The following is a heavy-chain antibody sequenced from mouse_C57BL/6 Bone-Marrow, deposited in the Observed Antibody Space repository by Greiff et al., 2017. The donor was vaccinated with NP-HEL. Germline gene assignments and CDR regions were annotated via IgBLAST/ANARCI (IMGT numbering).Heavy chain of an antibody. V-gene: IGHV5-4*01. J-gene: IGHJ4*01. D-gene: IGHD2-3*01. Sequence: EVHLVESGGGLVKPGGSLKLSCAASGFTFSSYAMSWVRQTPEKRLEWVATISDGGSYTYYPDNVKGRCTIYRDNAKNNLYLQMSHLKSEDTAMYYCARWLLRAMDYWGQGTSVTVSS. CDR1: GFTFSSYA. CDR3: ARWLLRAMDY. CDR2: ISDGGSYT.